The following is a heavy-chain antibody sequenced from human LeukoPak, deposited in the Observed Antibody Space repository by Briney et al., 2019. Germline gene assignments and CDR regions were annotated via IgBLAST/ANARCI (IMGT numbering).Heavy chain of an antibody. D-gene: IGHD4-23*01. V-gene: IGHV1-18*01. Sequence: GASVKVSCKASGYTFTSYGISWVRQAPGQGLEWMGWISAYNGNTNYAQKLQGRVTMTTDTSTSTAYMELRSLRSDDTAVYYCARDSQIYGGNSYPPPRWFDPWGQGTLVTVSS. CDR3: ARDSQIYGGNSYPPPRWFDP. CDR1: GYTFTSYG. CDR2: ISAYNGNT. J-gene: IGHJ5*02.